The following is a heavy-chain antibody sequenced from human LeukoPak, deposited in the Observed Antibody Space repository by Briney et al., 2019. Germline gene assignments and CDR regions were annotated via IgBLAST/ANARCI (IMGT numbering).Heavy chain of an antibody. Sequence: GGSLRLSCAASGFTFSGYAMSWVRQAPGKGLEWVSAISGSGGSTYYADSVKGRSTISRDNSKNTLYLQMNSLRAEDTAVYYCASTYSSGWYTSDYWGQGTLVTVSS. D-gene: IGHD6-19*01. J-gene: IGHJ4*02. CDR3: ASTYSSGWYTSDY. CDR2: ISGSGGST. V-gene: IGHV3-23*01. CDR1: GFTFSGYA.